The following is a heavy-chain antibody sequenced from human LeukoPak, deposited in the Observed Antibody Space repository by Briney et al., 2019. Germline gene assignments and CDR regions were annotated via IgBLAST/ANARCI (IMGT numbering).Heavy chain of an antibody. Sequence: GASVKVSCKASGGIFSSYAISWVRQAPGQGLEWMGGIIPIFGTANYAQKFQGRVTITADESTSTAYMELSSLRSEDTAVYYCARGDYYDSSGYYYYYYGMDVWGQGTTVTVSS. CDR3: ARGDYYDSSGYYYYYYGMDV. V-gene: IGHV1-69*13. CDR2: IIPIFGTA. CDR1: GGIFSSYA. D-gene: IGHD3-22*01. J-gene: IGHJ6*02.